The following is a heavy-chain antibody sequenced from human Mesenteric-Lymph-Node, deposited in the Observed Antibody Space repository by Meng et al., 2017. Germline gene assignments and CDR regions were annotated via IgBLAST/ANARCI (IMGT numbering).Heavy chain of an antibody. CDR1: GGSISSSNW. Sequence: QVRMQEWGRGWVTPSGTLSLTGAVSGGSISSSNWWSWVRQPPGKGLEWIGEIYHSGSTNYNPSLKSRVTISVDTSNNQFSLKLSSVTAADTAVYYCARVGWRQWSFDLWGRGTLVTVSS. CDR3: ARVGWRQWSFDL. J-gene: IGHJ2*01. V-gene: IGHV4-4*02. D-gene: IGHD5-18*01. CDR2: IYHSGST.